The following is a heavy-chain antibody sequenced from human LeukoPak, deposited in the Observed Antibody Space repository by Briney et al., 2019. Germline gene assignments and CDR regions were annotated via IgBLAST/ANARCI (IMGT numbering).Heavy chain of an antibody. D-gene: IGHD2-8*01. CDR2: GHYSGNT. V-gene: IGHV4-59*08. CDR3: AKWASDNRAFDL. CDR1: GTSNTPYH. J-gene: IGHJ4*02. Sequence: SDTLSLTCTVSGTSNTPYHWNCLRQAPGQGPEWIGYGHYSGNTKYNPPLKSRVTISVDTSKNQFSLRLSSVTAADTAVYFCAKWASDNRAFDLWGQGTLVTVSS.